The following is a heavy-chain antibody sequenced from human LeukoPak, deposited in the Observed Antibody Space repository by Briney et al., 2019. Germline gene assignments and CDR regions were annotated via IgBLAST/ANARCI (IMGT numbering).Heavy chain of an antibody. J-gene: IGHJ4*02. CDR3: ARGAPTNRTGAGRFDY. V-gene: IGHV1-46*01. Sequence: GASVKVSCKAFGYSLTNYYVHWVRQAPGQGLEWMGEINPSGGSTSYAQKFQGRITVTRDTYTNTVYMDLSSLRSEDTATYYCARGAPTNRTGAGRFDYWGQGSLLTVAS. CDR2: INPSGGST. D-gene: IGHD6-19*01. CDR1: GYSLTNYY.